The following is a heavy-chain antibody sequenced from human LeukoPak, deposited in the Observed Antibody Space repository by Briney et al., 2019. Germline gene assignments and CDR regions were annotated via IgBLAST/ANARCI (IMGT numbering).Heavy chain of an antibody. V-gene: IGHV4-4*07. D-gene: IGHD6-19*01. CDR2: IYNRGNI. CDR1: GGSISGNY. J-gene: IGHJ3*02. Sequence: SETLSLTCTVSGGSISGNYWSWIRQPAGKGLEWISRIYNRGNINYNPSLKSRATMSVDTSKNQFSLKLSSVTAADTAVYYCARVAGIAVAYDAFDIWGQGTMVTVSS. CDR3: ARVAGIAVAYDAFDI.